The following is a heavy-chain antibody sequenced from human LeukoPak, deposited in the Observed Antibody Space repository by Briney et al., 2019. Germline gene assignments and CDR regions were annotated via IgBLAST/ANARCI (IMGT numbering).Heavy chain of an antibody. J-gene: IGHJ4*02. Sequence: PGGSLRLSCAVSGFPFSTFWMSWVRQAPGKGLEWVSSISSSSSYIYYADSVKGRFTISRDNAKNSLSLQMNSLRAEDTAVYYCARSAVFGLVTSAWIDYWGQGTLVTVSS. CDR3: ARSAVFGLVTSAWIDY. CDR1: GFPFSTFW. V-gene: IGHV3-21*06. CDR2: ISSSSSYI. D-gene: IGHD3/OR15-3a*01.